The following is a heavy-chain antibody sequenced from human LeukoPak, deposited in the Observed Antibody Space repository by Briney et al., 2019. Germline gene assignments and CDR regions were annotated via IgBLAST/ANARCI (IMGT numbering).Heavy chain of an antibody. V-gene: IGHV3-23*01. J-gene: IGHJ1*01. D-gene: IGHD5-24*01. CDR1: GFTFSSYA. CDR3: ARTKTIAGGEYFQH. Sequence: GGSLRLSCAASGFTFSSYAMSWVRQAPGKGLEWVSAISGSGGSTYYADSVKGRFTISRDNSKNTLYLQMNSLKASDTAMYYCARTKTIAGGEYFQHWGQGTLVTVSS. CDR2: ISGSGGST.